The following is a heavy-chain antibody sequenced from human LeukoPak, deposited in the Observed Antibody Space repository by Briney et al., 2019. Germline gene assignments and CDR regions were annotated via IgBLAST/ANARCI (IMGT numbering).Heavy chain of an antibody. V-gene: IGHV1-2*02. J-gene: IGHJ4*02. CDR1: GYTFTGYY. Sequence: GASVKVSCKASGYTFTGYYMHWVRQAPGQGLEWMGWINPNSGGTNYAQKFQGRVTMTRDTSISTAYMELSRLRSDDTAVYYCARVRGFSGSSGWYYFDYWGQGTLVTVSS. CDR2: INPNSGGT. CDR3: ARVRGFSGSSGWYYFDY. D-gene: IGHD6-19*01.